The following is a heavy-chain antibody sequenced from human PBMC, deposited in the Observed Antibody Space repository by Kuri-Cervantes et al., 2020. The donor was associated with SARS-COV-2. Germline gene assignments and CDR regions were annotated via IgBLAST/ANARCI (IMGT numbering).Heavy chain of an antibody. CDR2: IYSSGST. CDR3: ANYYYGKRGYYYGWFDP. CDR1: GGSISSGDYF. Sequence: LRLSCTVSGGSISSGDYFWSWIRQPPGKGLEWIGYIYSSGSTYYNPSLKSRVTMSVDRSKNQFSLKLTSVTAADTAVYYCANYYYGKRGYYYGWFDPWGQGTLVTVSS. J-gene: IGHJ5*02. V-gene: IGHV4-30-4*01. D-gene: IGHD3-22*01.